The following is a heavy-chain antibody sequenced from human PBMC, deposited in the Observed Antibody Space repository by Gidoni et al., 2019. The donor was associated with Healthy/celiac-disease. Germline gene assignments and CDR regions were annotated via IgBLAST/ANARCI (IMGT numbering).Heavy chain of an antibody. CDR2: IRGSGGST. V-gene: IGHV3-23*01. D-gene: IGHD4-17*01. CDR1: GCTFSSYA. Sequence: EVQLLESGGGLVQPGGSRRLSCAASGCTFSSYAMSWVRQAPGKGLGWVSSIRGSGGSTYYADSLTGRFTISRDNSKNTLYLQMSSLRAEDAAVYYCAKIPHDYGDYDDAFDIWGQGTMVTVSS. J-gene: IGHJ3*02. CDR3: AKIPHDYGDYDDAFDI.